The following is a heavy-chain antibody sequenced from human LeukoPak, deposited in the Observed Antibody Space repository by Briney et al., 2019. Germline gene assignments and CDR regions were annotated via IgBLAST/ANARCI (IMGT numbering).Heavy chain of an antibody. Sequence: SVRLFCNSSGRTFSIYAISWVRHPPGQALEEMGGILPIFCTANYAQKFQGRVTITADKSTSTAYMELSSLRSEDTAVYYCARDPVDYYDSSRLGAFDIWGQGTMVTVSS. CDR2: ILPIFCTA. CDR3: ARDPVDYYDSSRLGAFDI. D-gene: IGHD3-22*01. CDR1: GRTFSIYA. V-gene: IGHV1-69*06. J-gene: IGHJ3*02.